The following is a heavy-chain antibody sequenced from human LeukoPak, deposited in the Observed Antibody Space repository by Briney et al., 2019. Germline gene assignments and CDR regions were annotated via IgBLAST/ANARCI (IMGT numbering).Heavy chain of an antibody. V-gene: IGHV1-2*02. CDR2: INPNNGGT. CDR1: GGTFSSSA. D-gene: IGHD2-15*01. CDR3: AREGYCSGGMCPVGY. Sequence: GASVKVSCKASGGTFSSSAISWVRQAPGQGLEWMGWINPNNGGTNYAQKFQGRVTMTRDTSISTAYMELTSLRSDDTAVYYCAREGYCSGGMCPVGYWGQGTLVTVSS. J-gene: IGHJ4*02.